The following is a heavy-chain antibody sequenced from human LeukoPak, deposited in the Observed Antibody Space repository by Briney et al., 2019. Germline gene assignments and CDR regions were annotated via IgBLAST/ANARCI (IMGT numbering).Heavy chain of an antibody. D-gene: IGHD3-9*01. CDR3: ARLPYYDILAGYYDYFDY. CDR1: GYTFTGYY. CDR2: INPNSGGT. Sequence: GASVRVSCKASGYTFTGYYMHWVRQAPGQGLEWMGWINPNSGGTNDAQKFQGRVTMTRDTSISTAYMELSRLRSDDTAVYYCARLPYYDILAGYYDYFDYWGQGTLVTVSS. V-gene: IGHV1-2*02. J-gene: IGHJ4*02.